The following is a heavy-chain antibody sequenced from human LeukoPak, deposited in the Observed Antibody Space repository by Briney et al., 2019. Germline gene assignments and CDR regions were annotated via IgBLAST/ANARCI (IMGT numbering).Heavy chain of an antibody. CDR2: ISSSSSTI. D-gene: IGHD3-22*01. Sequence: GGSLRPSCAASGFTFSSYCMNWVRQAPGKGLEWVSYISSSSSTIYYADSVKGRFTISRDNAKNSMYLQMNSLRDEDTAVYYCARDSYYDSIGYYGTWGQGTLVTVSS. J-gene: IGHJ4*02. CDR1: GFTFSSYC. CDR3: ARDSYYDSIGYYGT. V-gene: IGHV3-48*02.